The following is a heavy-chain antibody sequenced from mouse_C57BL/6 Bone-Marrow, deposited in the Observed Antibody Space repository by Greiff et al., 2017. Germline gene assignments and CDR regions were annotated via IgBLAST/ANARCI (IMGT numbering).Heavy chain of an antibody. J-gene: IGHJ4*01. CDR2: IYPGDGDT. Sequence: VQLKQSGPELVKPGASVKISCKASGYAFSSSWMNWVKQRPGKGLEWIGRIYPGDGDTNYNGKFKGKATLTADKSSSTAYMQLSSLTSEDSAVYFCARFDYYGSRGDAMDYWGQGTSVTVSS. CDR1: GYAFSSSW. V-gene: IGHV1-82*01. CDR3: ARFDYYGSRGDAMDY. D-gene: IGHD1-1*01.